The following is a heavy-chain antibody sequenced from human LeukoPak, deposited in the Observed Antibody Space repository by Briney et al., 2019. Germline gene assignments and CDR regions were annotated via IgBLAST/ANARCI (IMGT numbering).Heavy chain of an antibody. D-gene: IGHD6-19*01. Sequence: SETLSLTCAVYGGSFSGYYWSWIRQPPGKGLEWIGEINHSGSTNYNPSLKSRVTISVDTSKNLFSLKLNSVTAADTAAYYCARRSSGLFDYWGQGTLVTVSS. CDR1: GGSFSGYY. CDR3: ARRSSGLFDY. V-gene: IGHV4-34*01. CDR2: INHSGST. J-gene: IGHJ4*02.